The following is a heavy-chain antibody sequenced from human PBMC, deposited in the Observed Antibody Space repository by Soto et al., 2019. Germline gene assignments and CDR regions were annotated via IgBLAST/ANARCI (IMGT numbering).Heavy chain of an antibody. CDR1: GGSISSGGYS. Sequence: QLQLQESGSGLVKPSQTLSLTCAVSGGSISSGGYSWSWLRQPPGKGLEWIGYIYHSGSTYYTPSLMSRVTISVDRSTSQFSLRLSSVPAADTAVYYRARGEVVAVQHWGKGTLVTVSS. V-gene: IGHV4-30-2*01. CDR2: IYHSGST. D-gene: IGHD2-15*01. CDR3: ARGEVVAVQH. J-gene: IGHJ1*01.